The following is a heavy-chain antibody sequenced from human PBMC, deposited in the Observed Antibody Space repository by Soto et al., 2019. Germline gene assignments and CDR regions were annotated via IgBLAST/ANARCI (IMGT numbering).Heavy chain of an antibody. J-gene: IGHJ4*02. D-gene: IGHD1-1*01. V-gene: IGHV3-23*01. Sequence: PGGSLRLSCAASGFTFSSYAMSWVRQAPGKGLEWVSAISVSGGSTYYADSVKGRFTISXXXSXXTXXLXXNXXRAXDTAVYYCAKENEGLYFDYWGQGTLVTVSS. CDR2: ISVSGGST. CDR3: AKENEGLYFDY. CDR1: GFTFSSYA.